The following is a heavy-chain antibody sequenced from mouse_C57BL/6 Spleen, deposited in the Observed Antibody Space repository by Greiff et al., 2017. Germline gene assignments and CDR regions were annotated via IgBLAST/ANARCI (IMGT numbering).Heavy chain of an antibody. J-gene: IGHJ2*01. V-gene: IGHV1-72*01. CDR3: ARGVLITTVVATDY. Sequence: QVQLQQPGAELVKPGASVKLSCKASGYTFTSYWMHWVKQRPGRGLEWIGRIDPNSGGTKYNEKFKSKATLTVDKPSSTAYMQRSSLTSEDSAVYYCARGVLITTVVATDYWGQGTTLTVSS. D-gene: IGHD1-1*01. CDR2: IDPNSGGT. CDR1: GYTFTSYW.